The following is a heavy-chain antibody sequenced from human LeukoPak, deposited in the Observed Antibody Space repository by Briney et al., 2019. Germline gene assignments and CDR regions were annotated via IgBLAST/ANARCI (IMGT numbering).Heavy chain of an antibody. V-gene: IGHV4-39*07. CDR2: MYYSGST. J-gene: IGHJ6*03. D-gene: IGHD6-25*01. CDR3: AREGVSAANYNMDV. Sequence: SETLSLTCTVSGGSISSSSYYWGWIRQPPGKGLEWIGSMYYSGSTYYNPSLKSRVTMSVDTSKNQFSLKLSSVTAADTAVYFCAREGVSAANYNMDVWGKGSTVTVSS. CDR1: GGSISSSSYY.